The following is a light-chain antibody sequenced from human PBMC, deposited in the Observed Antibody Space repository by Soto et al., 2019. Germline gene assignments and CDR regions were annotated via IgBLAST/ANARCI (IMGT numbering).Light chain of an antibody. V-gene: IGKV3-15*01. CDR2: GAS. Sequence: IVMTQSPATLSVSPGEGATLSCRASQSVSNNLAWYQQRPGQAPRLLIYGASTRATGIPARFSGSGSGTEFTLDISSLQSEDFAVYYCQHYSKWPYTFGQGTKLEI. J-gene: IGKJ2*01. CDR3: QHYSKWPYT. CDR1: QSVSNN.